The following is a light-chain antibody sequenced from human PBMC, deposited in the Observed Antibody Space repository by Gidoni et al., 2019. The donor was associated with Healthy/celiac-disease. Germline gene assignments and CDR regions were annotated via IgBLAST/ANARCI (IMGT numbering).Light chain of an antibody. J-gene: IGKJ4*01. CDR3: QRRSNWLT. Sequence: IVLTQSPATLSLSPGERATLSCRASQSVSSYLAWYQQKPGQAPRLLIYDASRFSGSGSGTDFTLTISRLEPEDFAVYYCQRRSNWLTFGGGTKVEIK. CDR2: DA. CDR1: QSVSSY. V-gene: IGKV3-11*01.